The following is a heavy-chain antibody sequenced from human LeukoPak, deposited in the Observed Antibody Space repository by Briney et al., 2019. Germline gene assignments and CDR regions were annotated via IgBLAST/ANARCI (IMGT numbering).Heavy chain of an antibody. Sequence: TSETLSLTCSVSGVSISSGSNYWGWIRQPPGKTLEWIGSIYSSGNTYYNPSLKSRVIILVDTAKNHFSLNLSSVTAADTAFYYCARSAGYGLVGIWGQGTMVTVSS. CDR1: GVSISSGSNY. J-gene: IGHJ3*02. V-gene: IGHV4-39*07. CDR2: IYSSGNT. D-gene: IGHD3-9*01. CDR3: ARSAGYGLVGI.